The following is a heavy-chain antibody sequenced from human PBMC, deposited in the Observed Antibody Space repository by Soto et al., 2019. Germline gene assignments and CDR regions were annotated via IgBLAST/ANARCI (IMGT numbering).Heavy chain of an antibody. D-gene: IGHD4-17*01. V-gene: IGHV4-31*03. CDR2: IYYSGST. J-gene: IGHJ4*02. Sequence: PSETLSLTCTVSGGSISSGGYYWSWIRQHPGKGLEWIGYIYYSGSTYYNPSLKSRVTISVDTSKNQFSLKLSSVTAADTAVYYCARESYGGNSGEGFYFDYWGQGTLVTVSS. CDR3: ARESYGGNSGEGFYFDY. CDR1: GGSISSGGYY.